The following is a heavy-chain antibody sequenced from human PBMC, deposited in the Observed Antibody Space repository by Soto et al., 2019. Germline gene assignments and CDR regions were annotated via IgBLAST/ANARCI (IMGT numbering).Heavy chain of an antibody. J-gene: IGHJ4*02. V-gene: IGHV4-61*01. CDR1: GGSFKSGSYS. CDR3: ARDFAYFDS. D-gene: IGHD3-3*01. CDR2: VYHTGRT. Sequence: SETLSLTCTVSGGSFKSGSYSWSWIRQPSGKGLEWIGYVYHTGRTSYNPSLKSRVSISMDTSKNQFSLNLDSVTAADTAVYFCARDFAYFDSWGQGTLVTVSS.